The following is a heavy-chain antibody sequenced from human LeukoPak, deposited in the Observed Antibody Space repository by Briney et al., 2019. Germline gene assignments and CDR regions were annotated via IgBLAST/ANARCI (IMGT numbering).Heavy chain of an antibody. Sequence: PRGSLRLSCALSGFTPSNVWMICVRPVQGEGLEWEGNIKEEGRKKRYADSVRGRFTNSRDNAQTSIYLQMNSLRAEDTAVYYCARASKPWLQLTWGQGTLVTVSS. CDR1: GFTPSNVW. CDR3: ARASKPWLQLT. CDR2: IKEEGRKK. D-gene: IGHD5-24*01. V-gene: IGHV3-7*05. J-gene: IGHJ5*02.